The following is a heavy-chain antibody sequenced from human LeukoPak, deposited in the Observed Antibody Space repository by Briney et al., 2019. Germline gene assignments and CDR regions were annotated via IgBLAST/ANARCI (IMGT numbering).Heavy chain of an antibody. Sequence: PGGSLRLSCAASGFTFDDYGMSWVRHAPGKGLEWVSGINWNGGSTGYADSVKGRFTISRDNAKNSLYLQMNSLRAEDTAVYYCARGRSSSWLTLYYYYYMDVWGKGTTVTVSS. CDR1: GFTFDDYG. CDR2: INWNGGST. J-gene: IGHJ6*03. D-gene: IGHD6-13*01. V-gene: IGHV3-20*04. CDR3: ARGRSSSWLTLYYYYYMDV.